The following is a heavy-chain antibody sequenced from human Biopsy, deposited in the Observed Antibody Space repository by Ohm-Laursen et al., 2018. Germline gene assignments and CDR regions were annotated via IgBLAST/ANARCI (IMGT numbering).Heavy chain of an antibody. D-gene: IGHD2-2*01. Sequence: GSLRLSCTASGFTFADYWMNWVRRAPGQGLEWVANIKQDGSEKNYVDSVKGRFTITRDNANNSLYLQMNSLRVEDTAVYYCARPKSRRALDVWGQGTMVTVSS. CDR2: IKQDGSEK. CDR1: GFTFADYW. CDR3: ARPKSRRALDV. J-gene: IGHJ3*01. V-gene: IGHV3-7*01.